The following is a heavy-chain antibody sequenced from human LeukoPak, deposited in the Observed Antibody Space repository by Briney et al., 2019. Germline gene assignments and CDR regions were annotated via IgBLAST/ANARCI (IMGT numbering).Heavy chain of an antibody. Sequence: GGSLRLSCAASGFTFISYEMNWVRQAPGKGLEWVSYIRRSGSTFYYAYAVKGCFTTCKDNDKNLLLLQMNSLRDDDTAVYYCAEHGITMIGGVWDKGTTVTISS. D-gene: IGHD3-10*02. V-gene: IGHV3-48*03. CDR1: GFTFISYE. CDR2: IRRSGSTF. J-gene: IGHJ6*04. CDR3: AEHGITMIGGV.